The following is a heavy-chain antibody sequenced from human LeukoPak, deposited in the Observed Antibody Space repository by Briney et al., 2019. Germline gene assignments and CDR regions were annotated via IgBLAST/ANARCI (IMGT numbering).Heavy chain of an antibody. CDR1: GYTFTSYY. Sequence: VSVKVSCKASGYTFTSYYMHWVRQAPGQGLEWMGIINPSGGSTSYAQKFQGRVTMTRDTSTSTVYMELSSLRSEDTAVYYCARDFGSFEIGYWGQGTLVTVSS. D-gene: IGHD3-16*01. V-gene: IGHV1-46*01. CDR2: INPSGGST. CDR3: ARDFGSFEIGY. J-gene: IGHJ4*02.